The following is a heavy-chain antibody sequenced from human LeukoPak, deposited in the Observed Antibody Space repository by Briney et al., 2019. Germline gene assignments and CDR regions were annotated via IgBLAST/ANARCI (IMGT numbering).Heavy chain of an antibody. CDR1: GGSISSGGYY. CDR3: ARVPYYYDSSGYYPMRVDY. CDR2: IYHSGST. J-gene: IGHJ4*02. V-gene: IGHV4-30-2*01. D-gene: IGHD3-22*01. Sequence: SQTLSLTCTVSGGSISSGGYYWSWIRQPPGKGLEWIGYIYHSGSTYYNPSLKSRVTISVDRSKSQFSLKLSSVTAADTAVYYCARVPYYYDSSGYYPMRVDYWGQGTLVTVSS.